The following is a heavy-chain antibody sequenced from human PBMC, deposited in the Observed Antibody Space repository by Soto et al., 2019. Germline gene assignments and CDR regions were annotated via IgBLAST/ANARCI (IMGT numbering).Heavy chain of an antibody. V-gene: IGHV1-46*03. D-gene: IGHD4-17*01. J-gene: IGHJ4*02. Sequence: ASVKVSCKASGYTFTSYYMHWVRQAPGQGLEWMGIINPSGGSTSYAQKFRGRVTMTRDTSTSTVYMELSSLRSEDTAVYYCAREGSGDYVQDDGYFDYWRQGTLVTVSS. CDR2: INPSGGST. CDR3: AREGSGDYVQDDGYFDY. CDR1: GYTFTSYY.